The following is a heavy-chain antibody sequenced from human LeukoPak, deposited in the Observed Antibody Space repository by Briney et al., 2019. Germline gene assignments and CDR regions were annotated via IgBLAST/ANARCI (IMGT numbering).Heavy chain of an antibody. J-gene: IGHJ4*02. V-gene: IGHV4-59*08. CDR3: ARGVYSSGYYPFDY. Sequence: PSETLSLTCTVSGGSISSYYWSWIRQPPGKGLEWIGYIHYSGSTNYNPSLESRVTISVDTSKNQFSLKLSSVAAADTAVYYCARGVYSSGYYPFDYWGQGTLVTVSS. D-gene: IGHD3-22*01. CDR2: IHYSGST. CDR1: GGSISSYY.